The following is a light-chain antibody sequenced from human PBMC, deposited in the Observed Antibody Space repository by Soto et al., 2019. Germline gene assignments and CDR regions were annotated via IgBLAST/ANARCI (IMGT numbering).Light chain of an antibody. CDR2: AAS. CDR3: QQSYNKWT. CDR1: QSIGSH. J-gene: IGKJ1*01. V-gene: IGKV1-39*01. Sequence: DIYVTQSPPSLSASVGDRITITCRASQSIGSHLNWYQHKPGKVPELLISAASSLESGVPSRFSDSGSGTDFTLTISSLQPVYSATYYCQQSYNKWTFGQGTKVEL.